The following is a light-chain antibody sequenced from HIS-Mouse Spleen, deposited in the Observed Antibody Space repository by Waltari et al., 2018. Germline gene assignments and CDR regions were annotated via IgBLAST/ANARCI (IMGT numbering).Light chain of an antibody. CDR2: WAS. V-gene: IGKV4-1*01. CDR1: QSVLYSSNNQNY. CDR3: QQYYSTPWT. J-gene: IGKJ1*01. Sequence: DIVMTQSPDSLAVSLVERPTINCKSSQSVLYSSNNQNYLAWYQQKPGPPPKLLIYWASTRESRVPDRFSGSGSGTDFTLTISSLQAEDVAVYYCQQYYSTPWTFGQGTKVEIK.